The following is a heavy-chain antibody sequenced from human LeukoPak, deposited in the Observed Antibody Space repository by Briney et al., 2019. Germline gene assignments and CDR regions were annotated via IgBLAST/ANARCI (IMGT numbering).Heavy chain of an antibody. CDR3: AKSRWTPYYYDSSGYYGTNYYYGMDV. Sequence: PSETLSLTCAVYGGSFSGYYWSWVRQAPGKGLEWVSAISGSGGSTYYADSVKGRFTISRDNSKNTLYLQMNSLRAEDTAVYYCAKSRWTPYYYDSSGYYGTNYYYGMDVWGQGTTVTVSS. J-gene: IGHJ6*02. V-gene: IGHV3-23*01. CDR1: GGSFSGYY. D-gene: IGHD3-22*01. CDR2: ISGSGGST.